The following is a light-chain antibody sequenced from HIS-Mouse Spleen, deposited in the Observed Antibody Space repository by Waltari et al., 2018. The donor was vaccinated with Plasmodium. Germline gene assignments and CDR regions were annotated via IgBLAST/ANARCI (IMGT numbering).Light chain of an antibody. J-gene: IGKJ1*01. CDR3: QQYNSYSWT. CDR2: KAS. V-gene: IGKV1-5*03. CDR1: QSISSR. Sequence: DIQIPQSPSTLSASVGDRVTITCRASQSISSRLAWYQQKPGKAPKLLIYKASSLESGVPSRFSGSGSGTEFTLTISSLQPDDFATYYCQQYNSYSWTFGQGTKVEIK.